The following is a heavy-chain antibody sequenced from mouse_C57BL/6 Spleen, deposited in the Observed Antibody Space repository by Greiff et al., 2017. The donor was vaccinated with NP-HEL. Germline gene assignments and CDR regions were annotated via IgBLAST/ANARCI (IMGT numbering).Heavy chain of an antibody. Sequence: QVQLQQPGAELVKPGASVKLSCKASGYTFTSYWMHWVKQRPGRGLEWIGRIDPNSGGTKYNEKFKSKATLTVDKRSSTAYMQLSSLTASDSAVYCCASCGGCYDCWYFDVWGTGTTVTVSS. CDR3: ASCGGCYDCWYFDV. J-gene: IGHJ1*03. CDR1: GYTFTSYW. V-gene: IGHV1-72*01. CDR2: IDPNSGGT. D-gene: IGHD1-1*02.